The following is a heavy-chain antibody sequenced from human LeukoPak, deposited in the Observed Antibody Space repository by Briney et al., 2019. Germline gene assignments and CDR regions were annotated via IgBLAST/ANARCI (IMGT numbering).Heavy chain of an antibody. D-gene: IGHD3-22*01. CDR1: GFTFSSYA. V-gene: IGHV3-21*01. CDR3: ARDHRGYYYDSSGYYLDY. Sequence: AGGSLRLSCAASGFTFSSYAMNWVRQAPGKRLEWVSSISSSSSYIYYADSVKGRFTISRDNAKNSLYLQMNSLRAEDTAVYYCARDHRGYYYDSSGYYLDYWGQGTLVTVSS. CDR2: ISSSSSYI. J-gene: IGHJ4*02.